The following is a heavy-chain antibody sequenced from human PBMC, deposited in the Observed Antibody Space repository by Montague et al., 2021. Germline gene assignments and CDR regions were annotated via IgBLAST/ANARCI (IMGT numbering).Heavy chain of an antibody. V-gene: IGHV3-53*01. D-gene: IGHD3-10*01. CDR1: GFNVNSHY. CDR3: ARDESNTSSLDY. Sequence: SLRLSCAASGFNVNSHYMSWVRQAPGKGLEWVSVTYAGGSAYYADSVKGRFTVTSDSSKNIVYLQMDSLRAEDTAVYFCARDESNTSSLDYWGQGTLVTVSS. CDR2: TYAGGSA. J-gene: IGHJ4*02.